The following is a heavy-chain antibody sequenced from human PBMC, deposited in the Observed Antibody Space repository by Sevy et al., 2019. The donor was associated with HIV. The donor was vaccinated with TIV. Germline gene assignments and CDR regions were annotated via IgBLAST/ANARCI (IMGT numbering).Heavy chain of an antibody. CDR3: AKESPGYNYDSSGSLDY. D-gene: IGHD3-22*01. V-gene: IGHV3-23*01. Sequence: GGSLRLSCAASGFTFSSYAMSWVRQAPGKGLEWVSAISGSGGSTYYADSVMGRFTISRDNSKNTLYLQMNSLRAEDTAVYYCAKESPGYNYDSSGSLDYWGQGTLVTVSS. CDR2: ISGSGGST. J-gene: IGHJ4*02. CDR1: GFTFSSYA.